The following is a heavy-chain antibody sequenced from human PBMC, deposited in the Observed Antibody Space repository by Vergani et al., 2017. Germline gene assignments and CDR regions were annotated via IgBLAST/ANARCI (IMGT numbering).Heavy chain of an antibody. CDR2: IIPIFDTT. V-gene: IGHV1-69*12. CDR1: GDTFSRYA. J-gene: IGHJ6*02. D-gene: IGHD3-10*01. Sequence: QVQLVQSGAEVKKPGSSVKVSCKASGDTFSRYAISWVRQVPGQGLEWMGGIIPIFDTTNNAQRFQGRVTITADDDTSTAYMELSSLRSEDTAVYYCARRLQPIITMVRGLVYYYGMDVWSQGSTVTFSS. CDR3: ARRLQPIITMVRGLVYYYGMDV.